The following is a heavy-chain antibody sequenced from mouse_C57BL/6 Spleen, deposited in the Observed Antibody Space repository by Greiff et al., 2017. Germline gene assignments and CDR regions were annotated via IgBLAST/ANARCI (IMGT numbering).Heavy chain of an antibody. V-gene: IGHV1-15*01. D-gene: IGHD4-1*01. CDR3: TRSWGYAMDY. CDR1: GYTFTDYE. CDR2: IDPETGGT. J-gene: IGHJ4*01. Sequence: VHLVESGAELVRPGASVTLSCKASGYTFTDYEMHWVKQTPVHGLEWIGAIDPETGGTAYNQKFKGKAILTADKSSSTAYMELRSLTSEDSAVYYCTRSWGYAMDYWGQGTSVTVSS.